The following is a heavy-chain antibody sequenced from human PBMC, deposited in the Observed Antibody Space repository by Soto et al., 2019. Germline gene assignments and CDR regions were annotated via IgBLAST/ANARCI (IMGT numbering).Heavy chain of an antibody. D-gene: IGHD2-2*01. CDR1: GGSFSGYY. J-gene: IGHJ3*02. Sequence: QVQLQQWGAGLLKPSETLSLTCAVYGGSFSGYYWSWIRQPPGKGLEWIGEINHSGSTNYNPSLKSRVTISVATSKNQFSLKLSSVTAADTAVYYCAKRKGVGCSSTSCYENDASDIWGQGTMVTVSS. CDR3: AKRKGVGCSSTSCYENDASDI. CDR2: INHSGST. V-gene: IGHV4-34*01.